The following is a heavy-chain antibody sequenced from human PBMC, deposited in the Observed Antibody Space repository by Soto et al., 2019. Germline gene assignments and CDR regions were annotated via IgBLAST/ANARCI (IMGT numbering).Heavy chain of an antibody. J-gene: IGHJ4*02. V-gene: IGHV1-46*01. Sequence: ASVKVSCKASGYTFTSYYMHWVRQAPGQGLEWMGIINPSGGSTSYAQKFQDRVTLTADTPTSTAYMQLRSLRSDDTAVYYCARDADDSSAYFWGPGSLVTVSS. D-gene: IGHD3-22*01. CDR2: INPSGGST. CDR3: ARDADDSSAYF. CDR1: GYTFTSYY.